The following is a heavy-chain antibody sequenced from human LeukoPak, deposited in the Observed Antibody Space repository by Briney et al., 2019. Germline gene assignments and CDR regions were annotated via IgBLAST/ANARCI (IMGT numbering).Heavy chain of an antibody. V-gene: IGHV5-51*01. Sequence: GESLQILCKASGYTFTSYWNGWVRQMPGKGLEWMGIIYPGDSDNRYSPSFQGQVTISADKSTSTAYLQWSSLQASDTAMYYCARVLVNANCFAIWGQRTMVTVSS. CDR1: GYTFTSYW. J-gene: IGHJ3*02. CDR2: IYPGDSDN. D-gene: IGHD4/OR15-4a*01. CDR3: ARVLVNANCFAI.